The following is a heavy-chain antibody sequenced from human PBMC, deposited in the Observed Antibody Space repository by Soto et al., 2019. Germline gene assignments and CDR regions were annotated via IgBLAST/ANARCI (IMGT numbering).Heavy chain of an antibody. D-gene: IGHD1-26*01. Sequence: VSGPTLVNPTQTLTLTCTFSGFSLSTSGVGVGWIRQPPGKALEWLTFIYWDDDKRNSPFLRSRLTITKDTSKNQVVLTMTNMDPVDTATYYWAHLVVSGITYYCDSWGQGTLVTVSS. V-gene: IGHV2-5*02. CDR2: IYWDDDK. CDR1: GFSLSTSGVG. J-gene: IGHJ4*02. CDR3: AHLVVSGITYYCDS.